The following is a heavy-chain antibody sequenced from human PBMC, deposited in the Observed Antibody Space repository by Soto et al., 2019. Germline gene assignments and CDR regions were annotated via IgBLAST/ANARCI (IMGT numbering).Heavy chain of an antibody. J-gene: IGHJ4*02. Sequence: QVQLQESGPGLVKPSGTLSLTCTVSGDSIKSNVWWSWVRQPPGKGLEWIGEIFHNGNTYYNPSLKSRVTMSFDKSKNQFSLLLTSVTATDTAMYYCARDVAVPGESDRFDQWGQGILVTVSS. D-gene: IGHD6-19*01. CDR3: ARDVAVPGESDRFDQ. CDR2: IFHNGNT. V-gene: IGHV4-4*02. CDR1: GDSIKSNVW.